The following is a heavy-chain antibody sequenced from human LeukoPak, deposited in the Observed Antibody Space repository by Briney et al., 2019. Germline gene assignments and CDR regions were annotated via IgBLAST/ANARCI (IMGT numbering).Heavy chain of an antibody. D-gene: IGHD6-13*01. CDR1: GFTFSSYS. V-gene: IGHV3-21*04. CDR2: ISSSSSYI. Sequence: GGSLRLSCAASGFTFSSYSMNWVRQAPGKGLEWVSSISSSSSYIYYADSVKGRFTISRDNSKNTLYLQMNSLRAEDTAVYYCAKDPRDGAGYWGQGTLVTVSS. J-gene: IGHJ4*02. CDR3: AKDPRDGAGY.